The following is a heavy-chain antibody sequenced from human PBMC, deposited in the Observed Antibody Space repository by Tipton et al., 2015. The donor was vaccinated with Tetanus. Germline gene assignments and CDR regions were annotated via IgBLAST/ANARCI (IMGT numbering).Heavy chain of an antibody. CDR3: AKVVYHGSDYRSIDY. Sequence: SLRLSCAASGFTFTSYGVHWVRQAPGKGLEWVAVISYDGSNKYYADSVKGRFTISRDNSKNTVYLQMNSLIAEDTAVYYCAKVVYHGSDYRSIDYWGPGTLVTVSS. J-gene: IGHJ4*02. V-gene: IGHV3-30*18. CDR2: ISYDGSNK. D-gene: IGHD3-10*01. CDR1: GFTFTSYG.